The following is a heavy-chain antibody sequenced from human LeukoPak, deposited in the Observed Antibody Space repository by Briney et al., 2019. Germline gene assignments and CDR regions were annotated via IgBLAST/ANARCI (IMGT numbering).Heavy chain of an antibody. Sequence: GRSLRLSSAASRFTFCSYAMHRVREALGKGLEWGAHISYDGSNKHYADSPKGRFTISTDNSQNTLYLQMNSLRAEDTAVYYCARDGYSYGYVFWGDYYFDYWGQGTLVTVSS. J-gene: IGHJ4*02. D-gene: IGHD5-18*01. CDR3: ARDGYSYGYVFWGDYYFDY. V-gene: IGHV3-30*04. CDR1: RFTFCSYA. CDR2: ISYDGSNK.